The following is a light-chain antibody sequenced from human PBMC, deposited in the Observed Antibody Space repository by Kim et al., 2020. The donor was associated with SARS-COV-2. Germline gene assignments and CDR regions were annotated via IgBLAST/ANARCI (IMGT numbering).Light chain of an antibody. V-gene: IGKV1-39*01. J-gene: IGKJ2*01. Sequence: GDRVTITCRASQYISNYLHWYQQKPGKAPNLLIYAASSLQSGVPSSFRGSRSGTDFTLTISSLQPEDFATYYCQQSYSTPYTFGQGTKLEI. CDR1: QYISNY. CDR2: AAS. CDR3: QQSYSTPYT.